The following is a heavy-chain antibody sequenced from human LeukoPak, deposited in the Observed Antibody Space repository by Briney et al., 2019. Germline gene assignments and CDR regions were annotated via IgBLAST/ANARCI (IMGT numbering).Heavy chain of an antibody. V-gene: IGHV3-11*01. J-gene: IGHJ4*02. CDR1: GFTFSDYY. Sequence: GGSLRLSCAASGFTFSDYYMSWIRQAPGRGLEWVSYISSSGSTIYYADSVKGRFTISRDNAKNSLYLQMNSLRAEDTAVYYCARVMDIAAAGDFDYWGQGTLVTVSS. D-gene: IGHD6-13*01. CDR2: ISSSGSTI. CDR3: ARVMDIAAAGDFDY.